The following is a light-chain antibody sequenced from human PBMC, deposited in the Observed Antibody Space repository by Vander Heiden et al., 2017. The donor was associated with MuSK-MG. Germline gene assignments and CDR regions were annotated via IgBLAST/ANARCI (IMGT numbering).Light chain of an antibody. V-gene: IGLV3-1*01. CDR2: HDS. Sequence: SYELTQAPPVPVSPGQTASIPCPGDESGDKHVSWYQQKPGQSPVLVMYHDSKRPSGIPQRFSGSNSGNTATLTISGTQAMDEADYYCQAWDSSSVVFGGGTKLTVL. CDR1: ESGDKH. J-gene: IGLJ2*01. CDR3: QAWDSSSVV.